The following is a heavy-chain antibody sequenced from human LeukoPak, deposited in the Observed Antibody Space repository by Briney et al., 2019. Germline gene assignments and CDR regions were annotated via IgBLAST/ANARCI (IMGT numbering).Heavy chain of an antibody. CDR1: GFTFSSYA. CDR2: ISGSGGST. Sequence: GGSLRLSCAASGFTFSSYAMSWVRQAPGKGLEWVSAISGSGGSTYYADSVKGRFTISRDNAKNSLYLQMNSLRAEDTAVYYCARAILLWFGELPYYFDYWGQGTLVTVSS. CDR3: ARAILLWFGELPYYFDY. V-gene: IGHV3-23*01. D-gene: IGHD3-10*01. J-gene: IGHJ4*02.